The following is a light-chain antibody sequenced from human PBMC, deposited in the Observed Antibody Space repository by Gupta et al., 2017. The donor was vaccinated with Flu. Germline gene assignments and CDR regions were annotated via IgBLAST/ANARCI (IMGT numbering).Light chain of an antibody. V-gene: IGLV1-44*01. Sequence: VTISCSGSSANIGSNTVHWYQHLPGAAPKLLIHSNDYRPSGVPDRFSGSKSGTSASLTISGLQSQDEGDYYCAAWDDSLSGPWVFGGGTRLTVL. J-gene: IGLJ3*02. CDR1: SANIGSNT. CDR3: AAWDDSLSGPWV. CDR2: SND.